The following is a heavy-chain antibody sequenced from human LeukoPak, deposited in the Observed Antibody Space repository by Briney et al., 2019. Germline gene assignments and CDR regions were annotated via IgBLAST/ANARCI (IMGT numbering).Heavy chain of an antibody. CDR1: GGSISSYY. Sequence: SETLSLTCTVSGGSISSYYWSWIRQPPGKGLEWIGYIYYSGSTNYNPYLKSRVTISVDTSKNQFSLKLSSVTAADTAVYYCARHYSEDMGPPVWYFDLWGRGTLVTVSS. CDR2: IYYSGST. V-gene: IGHV4-59*08. J-gene: IGHJ2*01. D-gene: IGHD2-15*01. CDR3: ARHYSEDMGPPVWYFDL.